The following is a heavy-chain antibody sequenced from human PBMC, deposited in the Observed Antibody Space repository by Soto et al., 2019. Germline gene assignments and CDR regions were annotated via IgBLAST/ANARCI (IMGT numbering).Heavy chain of an antibody. CDR3: VCVCCVGYYRDVMAV. V-gene: IGHV1-18*01. CDR1: GYTFTRHG. Sequence: PVNGSCKTSGYTFTRHGVSLVCQAPVQGLEWMGWISGYDGRTNFAQKVQDRVTMTTDTTTSAVYMELRSLSSDDTAVYYCVCVCCVGYYRDVMAVW. D-gene: IGHD1-26*01. J-gene: IGHJ3*01. CDR2: ISGYDGRT.